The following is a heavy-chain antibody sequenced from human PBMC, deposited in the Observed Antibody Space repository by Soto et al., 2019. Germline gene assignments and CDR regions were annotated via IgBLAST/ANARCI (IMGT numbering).Heavy chain of an antibody. J-gene: IGHJ4*02. CDR3: ASSLADYYDSSGAFDY. CDR2: IYHSGST. CDR1: GYSISSGYY. Sequence: ASETLSLTCAVSGYSISSGYYWGWIRQPPGKGLEWIGSIYHSGSTYYNPSLKSRVTISVDTSKNQFSLKLSSVTAADTAVYYCASSLADYYDSSGAFDYWGQGTLVTVSS. D-gene: IGHD3-22*01. V-gene: IGHV4-38-2*01.